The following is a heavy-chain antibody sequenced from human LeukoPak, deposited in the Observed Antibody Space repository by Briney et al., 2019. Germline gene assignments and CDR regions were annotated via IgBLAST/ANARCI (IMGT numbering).Heavy chain of an antibody. CDR3: ARERIVGATTRGSAFDI. Sequence: SETLSLTCTVSGGSISSYYWSWIRQPPGKGLEWIGYIYYSGSTNYSHSLKSRVTISVDTSKNQFSLKLSSVTAADTAVYYCARERIVGATTRGSAFDIWGQGTMVTVSS. J-gene: IGHJ3*02. D-gene: IGHD1-26*01. CDR2: IYYSGST. CDR1: GGSISSYY. V-gene: IGHV4-59*01.